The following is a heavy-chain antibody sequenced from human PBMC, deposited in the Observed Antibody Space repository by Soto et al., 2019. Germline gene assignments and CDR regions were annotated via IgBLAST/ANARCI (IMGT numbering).Heavy chain of an antibody. D-gene: IGHD3-3*01. CDR3: GRGDPIFGVATGVDV. V-gene: IGHV1-18*04. J-gene: IGHJ6*02. CDR2: ISAYNHNT. Sequence: SVKVSCKASGDIFSNYGITSVRLAPGQGLEWLGWISAYNHNTDSAQRLRGRVTFTTDTSPSTAYMELRGLTSDDTGVYYCGRGDPIFGVATGVDVWGQGTTVPDSS. CDR1: GDIFSNYG.